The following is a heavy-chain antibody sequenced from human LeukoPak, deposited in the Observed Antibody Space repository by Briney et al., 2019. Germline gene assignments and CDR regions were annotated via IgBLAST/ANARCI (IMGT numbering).Heavy chain of an antibody. Sequence: PSQTLSLTCTVSGGSISSGGYYWSWIRQHPGKGLEWIGYIYYSGSTYYNPSLKSRLTISVDTSKNQFSLKLSSVTAADTAVYYCARTAVVAKYFDYWGQGTLVTVSS. CDR1: GGSISSGGYY. CDR2: IYYSGST. CDR3: ARTAVVAKYFDY. V-gene: IGHV4-31*03. J-gene: IGHJ4*02. D-gene: IGHD4-23*01.